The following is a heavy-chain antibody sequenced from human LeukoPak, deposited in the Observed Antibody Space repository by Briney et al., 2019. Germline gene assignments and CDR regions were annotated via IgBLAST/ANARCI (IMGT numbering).Heavy chain of an antibody. Sequence: GASVKVSCKASGYTFTSYAMHWVRQAPGQGLEWMGWISAYNGNTNYAQKLQGRVTMTTDTSTSTAYMELRSLRSDDTAVYYCARGYSSSWYGGDFDYWGQGTLVTVSS. J-gene: IGHJ4*02. CDR1: GYTFTSYA. CDR3: ARGYSSSWYGGDFDY. CDR2: ISAYNGNT. V-gene: IGHV1-18*01. D-gene: IGHD6-13*01.